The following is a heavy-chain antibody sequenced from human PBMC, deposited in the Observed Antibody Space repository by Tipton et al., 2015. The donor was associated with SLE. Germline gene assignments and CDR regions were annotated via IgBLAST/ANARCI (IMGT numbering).Heavy chain of an antibody. CDR1: GGSISSSSYY. D-gene: IGHD2-2*01. Sequence: LSLTCTVSGGSISSSSYYWGWVRQAPGKGLEWVSSISSSGTYIYYADSLKGRLTISRDDAKNSLYLQMNSLRAEDTAVYYCARRTCPSSSCYGMDVWGQGTTVTVSS. CDR2: ISSSGTYI. V-gene: IGHV3-21*03. CDR3: ARRTCPSSSCYGMDV. J-gene: IGHJ6*02.